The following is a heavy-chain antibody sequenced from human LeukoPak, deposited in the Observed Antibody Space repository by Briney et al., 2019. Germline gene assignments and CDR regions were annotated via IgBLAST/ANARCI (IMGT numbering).Heavy chain of an antibody. V-gene: IGHV1-69*13. J-gene: IGHJ4*02. CDR2: IIPIFGTA. CDR1: GYTFTSYG. D-gene: IGHD4-17*01. Sequence: SVKVSCKASGYTFTSYGISWVRQAPGQGLEWMGGIIPIFGTANYAQKFQGRVTITADESTSTAYMELSSLRSEDTAVYYCARGGDYGDYDLFDYWGQGTLVTVSS. CDR3: ARGGDYGDYDLFDY.